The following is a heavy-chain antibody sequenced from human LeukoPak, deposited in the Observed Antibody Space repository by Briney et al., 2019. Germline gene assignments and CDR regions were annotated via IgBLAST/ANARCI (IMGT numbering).Heavy chain of an antibody. CDR3: ATDRSEITAGDTRFDY. J-gene: IGHJ4*02. D-gene: IGHD6-13*01. V-gene: IGHV1-24*01. CDR1: GYSLAELS. Sequence: ASVKVSCKVSGYSLAELSMHWARQPPGKGLEGMGGFVGEHGKTIYAQKFQGRLSMTEDTSTDTAYMELNGLRSDDTAVYFCATDRSEITAGDTRFDYWGQGSLVTVSS. CDR2: FVGEHGKT.